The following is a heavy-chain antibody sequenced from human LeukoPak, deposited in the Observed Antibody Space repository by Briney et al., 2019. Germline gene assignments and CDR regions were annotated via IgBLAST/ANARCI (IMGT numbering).Heavy chain of an antibody. CDR3: ARDPAYYYDSSGYYREAPFDY. J-gene: IGHJ4*02. CDR1: GYTFSGFY. CDR2: INPKNGDT. D-gene: IGHD3-22*01. Sequence: ASVKVSCKASGYTFSGFYINWVRQAPGQGLEWMGWINPKNGDTHYAQDFLGRVTMTRDTSISTAYMELSRLTSDDTAVYYCARDPAYYYDSSGYYREAPFDYWGQGTLVTVSS. V-gene: IGHV1-2*02.